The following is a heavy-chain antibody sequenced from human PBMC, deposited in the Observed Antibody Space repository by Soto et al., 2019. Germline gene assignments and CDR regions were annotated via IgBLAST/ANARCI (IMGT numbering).Heavy chain of an antibody. D-gene: IGHD2-21*01. Sequence: PSETLSLPRRVFGGSISGFYWSWIRQSPGKGLEWLGYVYYTGSTNSSPSLRSRVSISVDTSKNEFSLRLSSVTAADTALYFCARSVAVPVEHIDYWGQGTQVTVSS. CDR3: ARSVAVPVEHIDY. V-gene: IGHV4-59*01. CDR1: GGSISGFY. CDR2: VYYTGST. J-gene: IGHJ4*02.